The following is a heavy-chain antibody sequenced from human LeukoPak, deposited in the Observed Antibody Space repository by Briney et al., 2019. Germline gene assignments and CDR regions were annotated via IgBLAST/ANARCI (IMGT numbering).Heavy chain of an antibody. J-gene: IGHJ6*02. D-gene: IGHD5-18*01. CDR3: VKGLDSYAYDGMDV. CDR1: GFTFSSYA. Sequence: GGSLRLSCAASGFTFSSYAMSWVRQVPGKGLEWVSAISGSSGSTFYADSVRGRFTISRENSKNTLYVQMNSLRAEDTAVYYCVKGLDSYAYDGMDVWGQGTTVTVSS. V-gene: IGHV3-23*01. CDR2: ISGSSGST.